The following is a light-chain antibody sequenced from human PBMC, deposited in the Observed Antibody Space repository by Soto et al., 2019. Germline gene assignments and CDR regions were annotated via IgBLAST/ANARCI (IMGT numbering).Light chain of an antibody. V-gene: IGKV1-5*03. CDR2: RTS. J-gene: IGKJ1*01. Sequence: DIQLTQSPSTLSASVGDRVTITCRAGQSVDDWLAWYQQKPGKAPNLLISRTSILKSGVPSRFSGSGSGTEFTLPISSLQPDDFATYYCQQYSHYSRTFGQGTKVEI. CDR3: QQYSHYSRT. CDR1: QSVDDW.